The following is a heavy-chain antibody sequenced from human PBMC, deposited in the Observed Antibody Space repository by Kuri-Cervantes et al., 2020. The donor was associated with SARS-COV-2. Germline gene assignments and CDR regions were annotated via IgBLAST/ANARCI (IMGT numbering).Heavy chain of an antibody. D-gene: IGHD3-10*02. CDR1: GFTFSSYA. J-gene: IGHJ4*02. CDR2: IIPIFGIA. V-gene: IGHV1-69*04. Sequence: KISCAASGFTFSSYAISWVRQAPGQGLEWMGRIIPIFGIANYAQKFQGRVTITADKSTSTAYMELSSLRSEDTAVYYCARQLETTMLYYFDYWGQGTLVPSPQ. CDR3: ARQLETTMLYYFDY.